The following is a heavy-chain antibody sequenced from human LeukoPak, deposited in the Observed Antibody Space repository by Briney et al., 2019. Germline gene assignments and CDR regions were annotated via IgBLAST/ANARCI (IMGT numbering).Heavy chain of an antibody. J-gene: IGHJ4*02. CDR1: GGSISSGGYY. V-gene: IGHV4-61*02. CDR2: IYTSGNT. D-gene: IGHD4-17*01. Sequence: SQTLSLTCTVSGGSISSGGYYWSWIRQPAGKGLEWIGRIYTSGNTNYNPSLKSRVTISVDTSKNQFSLKLSSVTAADTAVYYCARVPTVTFFDYWGQGTLVTVSS. CDR3: ARVPTVTFFDY.